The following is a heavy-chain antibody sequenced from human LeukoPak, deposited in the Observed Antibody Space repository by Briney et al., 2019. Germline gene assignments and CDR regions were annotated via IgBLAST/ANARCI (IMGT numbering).Heavy chain of an antibody. CDR3: ARGLLFGDY. Sequence: GGSLRLSCAASGFTFSSYGMHWVGQAPGKALEWVAVIWYDGSNKYYADSVKGRFTISRDNSKNTLYLQMNSLRAEDTAVYYCARGLLFGDYWGQGTLVTVSS. CDR2: IWYDGSNK. J-gene: IGHJ4*02. V-gene: IGHV3-33*01. D-gene: IGHD3-10*01. CDR1: GFTFSSYG.